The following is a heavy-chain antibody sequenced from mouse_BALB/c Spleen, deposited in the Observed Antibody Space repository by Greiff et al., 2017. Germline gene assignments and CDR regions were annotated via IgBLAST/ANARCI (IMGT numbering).Heavy chain of an antibody. V-gene: IGHV1S135*01. CDR2: IDPYNGGT. D-gene: IGHD2-10*02. J-gene: IGHJ1*01. Sequence: LKESGPELVKPGASVKVSCKASGYSFTDYNMYWVKQSHGKSLEWIGYIDPYNGGTSYNQKFKGKATLTVDKSSSTAFMHLNSLTSEDSAVYYCASQYGNYSSYWYFDVWGAGTTVTVSS. CDR1: GYSFTDYN. CDR3: ASQYGNYSSYWYFDV.